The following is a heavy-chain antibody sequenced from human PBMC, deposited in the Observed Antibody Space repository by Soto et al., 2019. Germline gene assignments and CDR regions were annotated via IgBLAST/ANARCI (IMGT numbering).Heavy chain of an antibody. Sequence: DVQLVESGGGLVQPGGSLRLSCAVSGFTFSSSEMYWVRQAPGKGLEWISYIHPSGQPIFYADSVKGRFTISRDNANNSLFLQMNSLRAEYTAVDYCARRASRWGQGTMVTVSS. J-gene: IGHJ3*01. CDR2: IHPSGQPI. CDR1: GFTFSSSE. V-gene: IGHV3-48*03. CDR3: ARRASR. D-gene: IGHD1-26*01.